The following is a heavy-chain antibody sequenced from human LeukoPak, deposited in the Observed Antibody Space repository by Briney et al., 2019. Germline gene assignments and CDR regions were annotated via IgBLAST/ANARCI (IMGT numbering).Heavy chain of an antibody. CDR2: IHDSGSI. CDR3: ARVVAAAGNNWFDP. Sequence: SETLSLTCGVSGDPISSGGYAWSWIRQTPGKGLEWIAYIHDSGSIYYNPSLKSRISIALDTSKNQFSLKLTSVTAADTAVYYCARVVAAAGNNWFDPWGQGTLVTVSS. V-gene: IGHV4-30-4*07. CDR1: GDPISSGGYA. D-gene: IGHD6-13*01. J-gene: IGHJ5*02.